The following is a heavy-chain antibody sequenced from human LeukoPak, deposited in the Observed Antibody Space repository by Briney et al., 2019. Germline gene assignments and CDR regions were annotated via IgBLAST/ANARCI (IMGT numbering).Heavy chain of an antibody. CDR3: AGQYSGSYYSYFDY. J-gene: IGHJ4*02. CDR1: GGSISSYY. CDR2: IYYSGST. V-gene: IGHV4-59*08. D-gene: IGHD1-26*01. Sequence: SETLSLTRTVSGGSISSYYWSWIRQPPGKGLEWIGYIYYSGSTNYNPSLKSRVTISVDTSKNQFSLKLSSVTAADTAVYYCAGQYSGSYYSYFDYWGQGTLVTVSS.